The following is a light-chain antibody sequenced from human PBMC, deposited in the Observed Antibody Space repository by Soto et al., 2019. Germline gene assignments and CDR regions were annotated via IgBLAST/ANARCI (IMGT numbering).Light chain of an antibody. Sequence: DIQMTQSTSSLSASVGDRVTITYRASQSISSWLAWYQLKSGKAPKLLISQASTLENGVPSRFSGSGSGTEFSLTISSLQPDDFATYYCQQYNFFSRTFGQGTKVESK. V-gene: IGKV1-5*03. CDR3: QQYNFFSRT. CDR2: QAS. CDR1: QSISSW. J-gene: IGKJ1*01.